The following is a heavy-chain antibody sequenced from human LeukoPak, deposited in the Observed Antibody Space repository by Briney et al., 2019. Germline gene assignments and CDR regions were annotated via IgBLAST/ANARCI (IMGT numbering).Heavy chain of an antibody. CDR3: ARAGDSSSSSYYYYGMDV. Sequence: SETLSLTCAVYGGSFSGYYWSWIRQPPGKGLEWIGEINHSGSTNYNPSLKSRVTISVDTSKNQFSLKLSSVTAADTAVYCCARAGDSSSSSYYYYGMDVWGQGTTVTVSS. J-gene: IGHJ6*02. CDR1: GGSFSGYY. CDR2: INHSGST. D-gene: IGHD6-13*01. V-gene: IGHV4-34*01.